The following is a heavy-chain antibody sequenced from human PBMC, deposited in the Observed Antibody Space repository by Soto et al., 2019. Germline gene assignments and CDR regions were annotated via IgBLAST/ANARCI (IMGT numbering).Heavy chain of an antibody. CDR3: AGDLNNAWFFH. J-gene: IGHJ4*02. V-gene: IGHV4-38-2*02. D-gene: IGHD3-9*01. Sequence: SETLSLTCAVSGYSIGTGYYWGWVRQPPGKGLEWIGTIYHSGNTYSNPSLRSRITMSVDTSKNQFSLKLTSVTAVDTAVYYCAGDLNNAWFFHGGQGALVTVSS. CDR2: IYHSGNT. CDR1: GYSIGTGYY.